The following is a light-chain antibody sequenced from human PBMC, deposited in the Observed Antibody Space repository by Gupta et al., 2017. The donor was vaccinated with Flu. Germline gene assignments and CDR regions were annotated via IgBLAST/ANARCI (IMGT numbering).Light chain of an antibody. J-gene: IGLJ2*01. Sequence: QSALTQPASVSGSPGQSITISCTGTRSDVGDYNCVSWYQQHPGKAPKLMIYDVSNWPSGVSNRFSGSKSGNTASLTISGLQPEDEADYYCSSYTSISTVVFGGGTKLTVL. CDR2: DVS. CDR1: RSDVGDYNC. CDR3: SSYTSISTVV. V-gene: IGLV2-14*01.